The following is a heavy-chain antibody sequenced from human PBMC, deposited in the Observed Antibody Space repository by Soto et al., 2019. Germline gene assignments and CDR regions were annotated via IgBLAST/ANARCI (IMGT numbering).Heavy chain of an antibody. J-gene: IGHJ4*01. Sequence: GSLRLSCAASGFTFSSYWMSWVRQAPGKGLEWVANIKQDGSEEYYVDSVKGRFTLSRDNAKNSLQLQMNSLRAEDTAIYFCARVAYFNGWIFDYWGQGTLVTVSS. V-gene: IGHV3-7*01. D-gene: IGHD6-19*01. CDR1: GFTFSSYW. CDR3: ARVAYFNGWIFDY. CDR2: IKQDGSEE.